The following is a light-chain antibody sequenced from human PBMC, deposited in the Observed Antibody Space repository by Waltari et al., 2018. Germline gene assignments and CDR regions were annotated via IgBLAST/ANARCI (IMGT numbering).Light chain of an antibody. J-gene: IGKJ4*01. V-gene: IGKV3-20*01. CDR1: QSVGNNY. Sequence: EVVLTQSPGTLSLSPGERATLSCRASQSVGNNYLAWYQQRPGQAPRLLIHGASARATGIPDRCSGSGSGTDFTLTISRLEPEDFAVYYCHQYAYSPLTFGGGTEVEIK. CDR2: GAS. CDR3: HQYAYSPLT.